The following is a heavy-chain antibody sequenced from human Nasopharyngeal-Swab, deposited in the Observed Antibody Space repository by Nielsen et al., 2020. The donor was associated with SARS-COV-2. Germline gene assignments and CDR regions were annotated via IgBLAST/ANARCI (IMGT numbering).Heavy chain of an antibody. Sequence: SETLSLTCTVSGGSISSGDYYWSWIRQPPGKGLEWIGCIYYSGYTNSNPSLMSRVTISLDTSQNQFSLKLISVTAADTAVYYCARAKKYSGTWEHTDYWGQGTLVTVSS. CDR2: IYYSGYT. CDR3: ARAKKYSGTWEHTDY. D-gene: IGHD6-13*01. V-gene: IGHV4-30-4*01. CDR1: GGSISSGDYY. J-gene: IGHJ4*02.